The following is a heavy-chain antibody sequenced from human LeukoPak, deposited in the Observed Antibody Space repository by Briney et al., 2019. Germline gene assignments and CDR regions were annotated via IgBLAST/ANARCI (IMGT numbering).Heavy chain of an antibody. CDR3: ARQAVAGFDY. V-gene: IGHV3-64*01. Sequence: QAGGSLRLSCAASGFTFSSYAMHWVRQAPGKGLEYVSAISSNGGSTYYANSVKGRFTISRDNSKNTLYLQMGSLRAEDMAVYYCARQAVAGFDYWGQGTLVTVSS. CDR1: GFTFSSYA. CDR2: ISSNGGST. D-gene: IGHD6-19*01. J-gene: IGHJ4*02.